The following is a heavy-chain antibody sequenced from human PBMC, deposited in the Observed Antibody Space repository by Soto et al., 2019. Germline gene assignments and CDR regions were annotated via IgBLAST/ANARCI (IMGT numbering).Heavy chain of an antibody. CDR2: IYPGDSDT. CDR1: GYSFTSYW. D-gene: IGHD5-18*01. CDR3: ARFGTAMVGYYYGMDV. J-gene: IGHJ6*02. Sequence: GESLKISCKGSGYSFTSYWIGWVRQMPGKGLEWMGIIYPGDSDTRYSPSFQGQVTISADKSISTAYLQWSSLKASDTAMYYCARFGTAMVGYYYGMDVWGQGTTVTVSS. V-gene: IGHV5-51*01.